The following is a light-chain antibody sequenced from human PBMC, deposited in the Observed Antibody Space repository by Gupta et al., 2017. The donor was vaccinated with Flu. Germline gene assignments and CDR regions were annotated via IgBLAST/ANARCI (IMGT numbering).Light chain of an antibody. CDR3: HQDGSSPLT. CDR1: QSVSSSY. Sequence: EIALTQSPGTLSLSPGERATRSCRASQSVSSSYLAWYQQKPGQAPRLLIYGASSTAPGIPDRFSGSGSGTDFTLTISRLEPEDFAVYYCHQDGSSPLTFGGGTKVEIK. J-gene: IGKJ4*01. CDR2: GAS. V-gene: IGKV3-20*01.